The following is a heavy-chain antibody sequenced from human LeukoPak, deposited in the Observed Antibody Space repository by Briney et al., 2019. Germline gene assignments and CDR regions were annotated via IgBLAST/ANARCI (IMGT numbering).Heavy chain of an antibody. CDR2: IKQDGGQI. J-gene: IGHJ4*02. D-gene: IGHD4-17*01. CDR3: ARLGARQMLEY. CDR1: EFTFSSYW. V-gene: IGHV3-7*01. Sequence: PGGSLRLSCAASEFTFSSYWMSWVRQAPGKGLEWVANIKQDGGQICYLESVKGRFTVSRDNAKNSLYLQMNSLRAEDTAVYYCARLGARQMLEYWGQGTLVTVSS.